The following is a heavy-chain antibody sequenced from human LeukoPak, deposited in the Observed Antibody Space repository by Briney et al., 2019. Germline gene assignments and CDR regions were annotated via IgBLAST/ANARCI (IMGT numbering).Heavy chain of an antibody. CDR1: GYTFTDYY. CDR3: ARDAGYCTGGSCWYFDH. V-gene: IGHV1-2*02. D-gene: IGHD2-15*01. J-gene: IGHJ4*02. CDR2: INLNSGGT. Sequence: ASVKVSCKASGYTFTDYYMHWVRQAPGQGLEWMGWINLNSGGTDFAQRFQGRVTMTRDTSISTAYMDLSRLISDDTAVYYCARDAGYCTGGSCWYFDHWGQGTLVTVSS.